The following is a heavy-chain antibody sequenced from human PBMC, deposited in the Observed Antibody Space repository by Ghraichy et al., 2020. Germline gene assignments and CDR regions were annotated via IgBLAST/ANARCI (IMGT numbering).Heavy chain of an antibody. V-gene: IGHV3-53*01. J-gene: IGHJ6*02. CDR3: SRPEGRSDGMDV. CDR1: GFTVSTNY. D-gene: IGHD3-3*01. CDR2: IYSGGVT. Sequence: GGSLRLSCTASGFTVSTNYMTWVRLAPGKGLEWVSTIYSGGVTNYADSVKGRFTISRDNSKNTVFLQVSSLRGEDTAVYYCSRPEGRSDGMDVWGQGTTVTVS.